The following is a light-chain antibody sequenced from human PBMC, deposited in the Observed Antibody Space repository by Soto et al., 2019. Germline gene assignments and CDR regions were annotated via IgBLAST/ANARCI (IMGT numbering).Light chain of an antibody. CDR1: STDVGGHYY. V-gene: IGLV2-14*03. CDR3: TSYTSTNSYVA. Sequence: ALTQPASVSGSPGQSITISCTGTSTDVGGHYYVSWYQQHPGKAPKLIIYDVNDRPSGVSHRFSGSKSGNTASLTISGLQAEDEADYYCTSYTSTNSYVAVGGGTKLTVL. J-gene: IGLJ2*01. CDR2: DVN.